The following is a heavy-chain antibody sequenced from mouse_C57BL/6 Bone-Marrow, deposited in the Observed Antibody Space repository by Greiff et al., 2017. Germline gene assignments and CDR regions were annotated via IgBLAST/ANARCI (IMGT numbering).Heavy chain of an antibody. CDR1: GYTFTSYW. J-gene: IGHJ4*01. CDR3: ARYYYGRGDY. CDR2: IHPNSGST. Sequence: QVQLKQPGAELVKPGASVKLSCKASGYTFTSYWMHWVKQRPGQGLEWIGMIHPNSGSTNYNEKFKSKATLTVDKSSSTAYMQLSSLTSEDSAVXYCARYYYGRGDYWGQGTSVTVSS. V-gene: IGHV1-64*01. D-gene: IGHD1-1*01.